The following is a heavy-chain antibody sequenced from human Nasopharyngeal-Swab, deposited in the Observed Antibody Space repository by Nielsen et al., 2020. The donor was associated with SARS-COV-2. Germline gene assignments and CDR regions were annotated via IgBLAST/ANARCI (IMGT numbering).Heavy chain of an antibody. CDR3: ARGYDFRSGSNAFDI. CDR2: ITSCSSYI. Sequence: GESLKISCAASGFTFSSYSMNWVRQAPGKGPEWVSSITSCSSYIYYADSVKGRFTISRDNAKNSLFLQMNSLRAEDTAVYYCARGYDFRSGSNAFDIWGQGTMVTVSS. J-gene: IGHJ3*02. V-gene: IGHV3-21*01. CDR1: GFTFSSYS. D-gene: IGHD3-3*01.